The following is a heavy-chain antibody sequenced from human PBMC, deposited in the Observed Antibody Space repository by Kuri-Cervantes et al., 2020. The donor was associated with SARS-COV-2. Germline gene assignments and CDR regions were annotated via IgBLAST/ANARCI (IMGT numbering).Heavy chain of an antibody. CDR1: GGSISSSSYY. CDR3: AREGIAAAGTSVYYYMDV. J-gene: IGHJ6*03. V-gene: IGHV4-39*07. CDR2: IYYSGST. D-gene: IGHD6-13*01. Sequence: GSLRLSCTVSGGSISSSSYYWGWIRQPPGKGLEWIGSIYYSGSTYYNPSLKSRVTISVDTSKNQFSLKLSSMTAADTAVYYCAREGIAAAGTSVYYYMDVWGKGTTVTVSS.